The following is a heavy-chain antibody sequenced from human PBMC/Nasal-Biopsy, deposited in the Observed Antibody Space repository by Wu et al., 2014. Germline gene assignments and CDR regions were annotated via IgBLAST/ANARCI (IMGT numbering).Heavy chain of an antibody. Sequence: TLSLTCSVSGASISSFNWCSWVRQSPGEGLEWIGEIYRGGSTNYNVSLKSRATISMDKSTNQFSLRLTSVTAADTAVYYCVTPRPDGSGWYVIDYWGRGTLVSVSS. V-gene: IGHV4-4*02. CDR1: GASISSFNW. J-gene: IGHJ4*02. CDR2: IYRGGST. CDR3: VTPRPDGSGWYVIDY. D-gene: IGHD6-13*01.